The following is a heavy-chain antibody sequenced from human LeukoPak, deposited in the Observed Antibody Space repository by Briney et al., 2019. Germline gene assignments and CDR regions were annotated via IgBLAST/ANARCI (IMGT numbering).Heavy chain of an antibody. D-gene: IGHD3-9*01. J-gene: IGHJ6*04. CDR3: ARTSGDWLSWAWIGVDV. V-gene: IGHV4-34*01. CDR1: GFTLSDHY. Sequence: GSLRLSCAASGFTLSDHYMGWARQAPGKGLEWIGEIEHSGSTKYNPSLRSRVTISADTSKNQFSLKMSSVTAADTAVYYCARTSGDWLSWAWIGVDVWGKGTTVTVSS. CDR2: IEHSGST.